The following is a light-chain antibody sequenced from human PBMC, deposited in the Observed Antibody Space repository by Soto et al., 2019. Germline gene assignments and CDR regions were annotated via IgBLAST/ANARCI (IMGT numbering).Light chain of an antibody. CDR1: SSDVGGYNY. J-gene: IGLJ2*01. CDR3: SSYTSSSTLGV. V-gene: IGLV2-14*01. CDR2: DVS. Sequence: QSVLTQPASVSGSPGQSITISCTGTSSDVGGYNYVSWYQQHPGKAPKLMIYDVSNRPSGVSNRFSGSKSGNTASLTISGRQAEDEADDYCSSYTSSSTLGVFGGGTKLTVL.